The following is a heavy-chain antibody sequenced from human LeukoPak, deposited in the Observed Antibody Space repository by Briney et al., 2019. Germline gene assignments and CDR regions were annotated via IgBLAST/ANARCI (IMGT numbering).Heavy chain of an antibody. CDR1: GFTFSDNA. J-gene: IGHJ4*02. CDR3: ARDAPRYYDSSDY. CDR2: IRSKAYGGTT. D-gene: IGHD3-22*01. V-gene: IGHV3-49*04. Sequence: GGSLRLSCTGFGFTFSDNAVSWVRQAPGKGLEWVGFIRSKAYGGTTEYAASVKGRFTISRDDSKSIAYLQMNSLKTEDTAVYYCARDAPRYYDSSDYWGQGTLVTVSS.